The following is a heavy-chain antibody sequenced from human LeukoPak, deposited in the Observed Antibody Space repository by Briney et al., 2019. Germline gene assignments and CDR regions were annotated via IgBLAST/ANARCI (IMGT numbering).Heavy chain of an antibody. Sequence: PGGSLRLSCAASGFTVSSNYMSWVRQAPGKGLEWVSVIYSGGSTYYADSVKGRFTISRDNSKNTLYLQMNGLRAEDTAVYYCAVTTGGAYYYYYMDVWGKGTTVTISS. CDR1: GFTVSSNY. D-gene: IGHD4-11*01. CDR2: IYSGGST. CDR3: AVTTGGAYYYYYMDV. V-gene: IGHV3-53*01. J-gene: IGHJ6*03.